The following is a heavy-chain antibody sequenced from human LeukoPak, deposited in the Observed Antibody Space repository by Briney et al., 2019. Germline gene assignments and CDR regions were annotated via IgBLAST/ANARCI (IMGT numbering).Heavy chain of an antibody. V-gene: IGHV1-18*01. CDR3: AAEPGPTYYYDSSGSFDY. Sequence: ASVKVSCKASGYTFTSYGVSWVRQAPGQGLEWMGWISAYNGNTNYAQKLQGRVTMTTDTSTSTAYMELRSLRSEDTAVYYCAAEPGPTYYYDSSGSFDYWGRGTLVTVSS. D-gene: IGHD3-22*01. CDR1: GYTFTSYG. CDR2: ISAYNGNT. J-gene: IGHJ4*02.